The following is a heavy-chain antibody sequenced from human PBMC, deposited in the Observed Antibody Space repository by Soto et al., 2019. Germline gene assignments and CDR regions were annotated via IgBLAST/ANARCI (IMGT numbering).Heavy chain of an antibody. CDR3: ARGLGVAGYYDSSGYYWDAFDI. D-gene: IGHD3-22*01. Sequence: XGSLRLSCAASGFTVSSNYMSWVRQAPGKGLEWVSVIYSGGSTYYADSVKGRFTISRDNSKNTLYLQMNSLRAEETAVYYCARGLGVAGYYDSSGYYWDAFDIWGQGTMVTVSS. V-gene: IGHV3-53*01. CDR1: GFTVSSNY. J-gene: IGHJ3*02. CDR2: IYSGGST.